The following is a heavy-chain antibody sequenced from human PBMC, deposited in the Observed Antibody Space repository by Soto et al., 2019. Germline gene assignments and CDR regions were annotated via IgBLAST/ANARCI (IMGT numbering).Heavy chain of an antibody. D-gene: IGHD2-2*01. CDR1: GFTFSSYG. Sequence: QVQLVESGGGVVQPGRSLRLSCAASGFTFSSYGMHWVRQAPGKGLEWVAVISYDGSNKYYADSVKGRFTISRDNSKNTLYLQMTSLRAADTGVYYCAKDGQGYCISTSCSNWFDPWGQGTLVTVSS. CDR3: AKDGQGYCISTSCSNWFDP. CDR2: ISYDGSNK. V-gene: IGHV3-30*18. J-gene: IGHJ5*02.